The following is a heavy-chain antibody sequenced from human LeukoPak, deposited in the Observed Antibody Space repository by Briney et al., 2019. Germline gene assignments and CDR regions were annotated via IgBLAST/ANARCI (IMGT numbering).Heavy chain of an antibody. CDR3: ARETGYCSSTSCYLYYYGMDV. CDR2: FDPEDGET. Sequence: ASVKVSCKVSGYTLTELSMHWVRQAPGKGLEWMGGFDPEDGETIYAQKFQGRVTMTEDTSTDTAYMELSSLRSEDTAVYYCARETGYCSSTSCYLYYYGMDVWGKGTTVTVSS. J-gene: IGHJ6*04. V-gene: IGHV1-24*01. CDR1: GYTLTELS. D-gene: IGHD2-2*01.